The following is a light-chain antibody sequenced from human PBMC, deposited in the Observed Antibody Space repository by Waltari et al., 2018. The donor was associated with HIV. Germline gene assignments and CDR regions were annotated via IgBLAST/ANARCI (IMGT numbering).Light chain of an antibody. J-gene: IGKJ2*01. CDR2: EAS. Sequence: IQMTQSPSYVSESVGGGVSISCRASQNIGRSLAWYQLKPGKAPKLVVYEASRLNDGVPARFHGTGSRSNCTLDINNLQSEDFATYVCQQATTFPHTFG. V-gene: IGKV1-12*01. CDR3: QQATTFPHT. CDR1: QNIGRS.